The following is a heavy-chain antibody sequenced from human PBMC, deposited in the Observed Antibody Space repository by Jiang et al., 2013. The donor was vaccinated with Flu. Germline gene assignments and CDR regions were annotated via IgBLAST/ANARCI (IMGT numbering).Heavy chain of an antibody. CDR1: GGSISSSSTT. CDR3: AGFGRGEGDY. CDR2: IYYSGST. Sequence: TCTVSGGSISSSSTTGAGSASPRKGLEWIGSIYYSGSTYYNPSLKSRVTISVDTSKNQFSLKLSSVTAADTAVYYCAGFGRGEGDYWGQGTLVTVSS. J-gene: IGHJ4*02. D-gene: IGHD3-10*01. V-gene: IGHV4-39*01.